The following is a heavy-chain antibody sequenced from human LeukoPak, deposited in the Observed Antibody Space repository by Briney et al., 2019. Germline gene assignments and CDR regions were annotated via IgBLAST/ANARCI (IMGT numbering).Heavy chain of an antibody. V-gene: IGHV3-23*01. J-gene: IGHJ4*02. Sequence: AGGSLRLSCAASGFTFSSYAMSWVRQAPGKGPEWVSAISGSGGSTYYADSVKGRFTISRDDSKNTLYLQMNSLRAEDTAVYYCAKLNGDYIDYWGQGTLVTVSS. D-gene: IGHD4-17*01. CDR3: AKLNGDYIDY. CDR1: GFTFSSYA. CDR2: ISGSGGST.